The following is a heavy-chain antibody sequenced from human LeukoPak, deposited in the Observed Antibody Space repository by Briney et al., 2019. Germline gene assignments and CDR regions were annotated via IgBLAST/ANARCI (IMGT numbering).Heavy chain of an antibody. CDR1: GFTFSSYA. CDR2: ISGSGGST. D-gene: IGHD1-26*01. CDR3: ARGYSGTYRIDY. Sequence: GGSLRLSCAASGFTFSSYAMSWVRQAPGKGLEWVSAISGSGGSTYYADSVKGRFTISRDNSKNTLYLQMNSLRAEDTAVYYCARGYSGTYRIDYWGQGTLVTVSS. V-gene: IGHV3-23*01. J-gene: IGHJ4*02.